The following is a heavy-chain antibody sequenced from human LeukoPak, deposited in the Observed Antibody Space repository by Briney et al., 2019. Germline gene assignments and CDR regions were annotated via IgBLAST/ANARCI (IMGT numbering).Heavy chain of an antibody. V-gene: IGHV3-30*02. CDR3: AKDFSVYYYDSRVLDY. CDR1: GFTFRTSG. Sequence: PGGSLRLSCAAPGFTFRTSGMHWVRQAPGKGLEWVAFIRFDGSNKYYADSVKGRFTISRDNSKNTLYLQMNSLRAEDTAVYYCAKDFSVYYYDSRVLDYWGQGTLVTASS. CDR2: IRFDGSNK. J-gene: IGHJ4*02. D-gene: IGHD3-22*01.